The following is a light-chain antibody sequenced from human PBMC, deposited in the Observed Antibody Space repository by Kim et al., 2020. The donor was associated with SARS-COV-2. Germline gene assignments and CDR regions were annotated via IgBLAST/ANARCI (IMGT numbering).Light chain of an antibody. CDR3: QQYATSSWT. CDR1: QTVSSKF. Sequence: SPVERVTLSCRASQTVSSKFLAWYQHKPGQAPRLLIYETISRATGIPDRFRGSGSGTEFTLTISRLEPEDFAVYYCQQYATSSWTFGQGTKVDIK. CDR2: ETI. J-gene: IGKJ1*01. V-gene: IGKV3-20*01.